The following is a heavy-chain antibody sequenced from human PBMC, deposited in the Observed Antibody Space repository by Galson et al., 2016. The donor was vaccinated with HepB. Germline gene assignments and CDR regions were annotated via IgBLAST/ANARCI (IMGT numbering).Heavy chain of an antibody. J-gene: IGHJ4*02. V-gene: IGHV1-2*06. CDR1: GYTFTGYY. CDR2: LNPNSGVT. CDR3: ARDHPLTDLDY. D-gene: IGHD3/OR15-3a*01. Sequence: SVKVPCKASGYTFTGYYMHWVRQAPGQGLEWMGRLNPNSGVTNYAQKFQGRVTMTRDTSITTAYMELSRLRSDDTAVYYCARDHPLTDLDYWGQGTLVTVSS.